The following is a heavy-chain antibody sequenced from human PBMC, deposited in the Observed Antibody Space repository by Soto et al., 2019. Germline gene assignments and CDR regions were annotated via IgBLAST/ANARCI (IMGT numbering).Heavy chain of an antibody. D-gene: IGHD6-19*01. J-gene: IGHJ6*02. CDR3: ATLIAVAGTSPYYGMDV. V-gene: IGHV5-51*01. Sequence: PGESLKISCKGSGYSFTSYWIGWVRQMPGKGLEWMGIIYPGDSDTRYSPSFQGQVTISADKSISTAYLQWSSLKASDTAMYYCATLIAVAGTSPYYGMDVSGQGTTVTVAS. CDR2: IYPGDSDT. CDR1: GYSFTSYW.